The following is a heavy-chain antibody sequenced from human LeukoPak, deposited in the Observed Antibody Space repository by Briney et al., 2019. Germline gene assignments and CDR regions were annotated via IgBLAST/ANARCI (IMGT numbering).Heavy chain of an antibody. J-gene: IGHJ4*02. CDR1: GFTFSSYA. D-gene: IGHD3-10*01. V-gene: IGHV3-30*04. CDR2: ISYDGSNK. CDR3: ATPYYYGSGSYWPFDY. Sequence: GRSLRLSCAASGFTFSSYAMHWVRQAPGKGLEWVAVISYDGSNKYYADSVKGRFTISRDNSKNTLYLQMNSLRAEDTAVYYCATPYYYGSGSYWPFDYWGQGTLVTVSS.